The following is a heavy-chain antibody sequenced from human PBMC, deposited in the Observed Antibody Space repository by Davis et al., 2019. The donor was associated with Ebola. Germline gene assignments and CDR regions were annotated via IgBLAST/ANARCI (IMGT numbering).Heavy chain of an antibody. J-gene: IGHJ6*03. Sequence: GESLKISCAASGFTFSSYAMSWVRQAPGKGLEWVSAISGSGGSTYYADSVKGRFTISRDNAKNTLYLQMNSLRAEDTAVYYCARDKGVYFDWLSTGESRPYYMDVWGKGTTVTVSS. CDR1: GFTFSSYA. CDR2: ISGSGGST. V-gene: IGHV3-23*01. D-gene: IGHD3-9*01. CDR3: ARDKGVYFDWLSTGESRPYYMDV.